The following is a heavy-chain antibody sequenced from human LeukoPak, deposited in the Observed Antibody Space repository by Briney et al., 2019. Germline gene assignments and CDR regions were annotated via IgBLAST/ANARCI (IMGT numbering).Heavy chain of an antibody. CDR3: ARGGVVVPAAQNWFDP. Sequence: SETLSLTCTVSGGSISSGDYYWSWIRQPPGKGLEWIGYIYYSGSTYYNPSLKSRVTISVDTSKNQFSLKLSSVTAADTAVYYCARGGVVVPAAQNWFDPWGQGTLVTVSP. V-gene: IGHV4-30-4*01. CDR1: GGSISSGDYY. J-gene: IGHJ5*02. CDR2: IYYSGST. D-gene: IGHD2-2*01.